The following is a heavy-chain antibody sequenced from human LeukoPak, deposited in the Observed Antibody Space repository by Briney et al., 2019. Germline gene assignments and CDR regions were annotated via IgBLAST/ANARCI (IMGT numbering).Heavy chain of an antibody. Sequence: QAGGSLRLSCAASGFTFSSYWMSWVRQAPGKGLEWVANIKQDGSEKYYVDSVKGRFTISRDNSKNTLYLQMNSLRAEDTAVYYCAKYWFLVGRAFDIWGQGTMVTVSS. CDR1: GFTFSSYW. V-gene: IGHV3-7*03. CDR2: IKQDGSEK. D-gene: IGHD2/OR15-2a*01. CDR3: AKYWFLVGRAFDI. J-gene: IGHJ3*02.